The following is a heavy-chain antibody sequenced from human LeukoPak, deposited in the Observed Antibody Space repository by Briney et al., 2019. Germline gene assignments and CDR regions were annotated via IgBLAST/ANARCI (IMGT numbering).Heavy chain of an antibody. CDR1: GYSISSGYY. J-gene: IGHJ6*03. Sequence: PSETLSLTCTVSGYSISSGYYWGWIRQPPGKGLEWIGSIYHSGSTYYNPPLKSRVTISVDTSKNQFSLKLSSVTAADTAVYYCATVQRPMVRGNYYYYYMDVWGKGTTVTVS. CDR2: IYHSGST. D-gene: IGHD3-10*01. CDR3: ATVQRPMVRGNYYYYYMDV. V-gene: IGHV4-38-2*02.